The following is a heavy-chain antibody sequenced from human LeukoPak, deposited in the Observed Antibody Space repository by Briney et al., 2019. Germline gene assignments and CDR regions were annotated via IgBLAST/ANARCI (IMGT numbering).Heavy chain of an antibody. CDR3: ARGLGYCSSTSCYSNQYFQH. CDR1: GGSISSYY. CDR2: IYYSGST. V-gene: IGHV4-59*01. J-gene: IGHJ1*01. D-gene: IGHD2-2*01. Sequence: SETLSLTCTVSGGSISSYYWSWIRQPPRKGLEWIGYIYYSGSTNYNPSLKSRVTISVDTSKNQFSLKLSSVTAADTAVYYCARGLGYCSSTSCYSNQYFQHWGQGTLVTVSS.